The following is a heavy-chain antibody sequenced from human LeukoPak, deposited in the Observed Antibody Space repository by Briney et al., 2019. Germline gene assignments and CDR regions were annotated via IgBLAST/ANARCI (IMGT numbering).Heavy chain of an antibody. Sequence: SQTLSLTCTVSGGSISSGGYYWSWIRQPPGKGLEWIGYIYHSGSTYYNPSLKSRVTISVDRSKDQFSLKLSSVTAADTAVYYCARDEYCTNGVCYPVGWGQGTLVTVSS. CDR1: GGSISSGGYY. J-gene: IGHJ4*02. CDR3: ARDEYCTNGVCYPVG. V-gene: IGHV4-30-2*01. D-gene: IGHD2-8*01. CDR2: IYHSGST.